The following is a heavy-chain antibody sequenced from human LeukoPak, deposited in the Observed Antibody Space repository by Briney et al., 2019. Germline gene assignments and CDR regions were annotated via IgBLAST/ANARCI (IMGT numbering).Heavy chain of an antibody. D-gene: IGHD6-13*01. CDR2: IYYSGST. CDR1: GGSISSYY. CDR3: ARLSRDGSSSAFDI. Sequence: SETLSLTCTVSGGSISSYYWSWIRQPPGKGLEWIGYIYYSGSTNYNPSLKSRVTISVDTSKNQFSLKLSSVTAADTAVYYCARLSRDGSSSAFDIWGQGTMVTVSS. J-gene: IGHJ3*02. V-gene: IGHV4-59*01.